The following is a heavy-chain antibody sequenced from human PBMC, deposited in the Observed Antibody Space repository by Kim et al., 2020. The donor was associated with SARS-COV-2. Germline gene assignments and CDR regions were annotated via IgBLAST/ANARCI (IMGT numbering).Heavy chain of an antibody. CDR3: ARVGQPAGAFDI. D-gene: IGHD2-2*01. J-gene: IGHJ3*02. Sequence: SYAQEFQGRRTMTKDPSTSTVYKELSSRGSEDTAVYYCARVGQPAGAFDIWGQGTMVTVSS. V-gene: IGHV1-46*01.